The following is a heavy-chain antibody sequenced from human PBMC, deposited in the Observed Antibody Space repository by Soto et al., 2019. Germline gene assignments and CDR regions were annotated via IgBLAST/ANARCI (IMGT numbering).Heavy chain of an antibody. J-gene: IGHJ4*02. Sequence: QVVLVQSGPEVKKPGASVKLSCKASGYSFNSYGVAWVRQAPGQGLEWMGWISGYNGNFMYAEKVEERVTMTTDTSASTGQLELRTLKFDDTAVSFCAREVDLLPPPGGDYWGPGTLVTVSS. CDR2: ISGYNGNF. CDR3: AREVDLLPPPGGDY. CDR1: GYSFNSYG. V-gene: IGHV1-18*04. D-gene: IGHD5-12*01.